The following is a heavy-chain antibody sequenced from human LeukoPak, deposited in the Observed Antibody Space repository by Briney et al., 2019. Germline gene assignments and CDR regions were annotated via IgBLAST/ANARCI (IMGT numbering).Heavy chain of an antibody. CDR1: GFTFSSYS. D-gene: IGHD2-15*01. V-gene: IGHV3-21*01. CDR3: ARVGCRGGSCSSRGDYYYGMDV. J-gene: IGHJ6*02. Sequence: GGSLRLSCAASGFTFSSYSMNWVRQAPGKGLEWVSSISSSGSYISYPDSVKGRFTISRDNAMNALFLQMNSLRAEDTAVYYCARVGCRGGSCSSRGDYYYGMDVWGQGTTVTVSS. CDR2: ISSSGSYI.